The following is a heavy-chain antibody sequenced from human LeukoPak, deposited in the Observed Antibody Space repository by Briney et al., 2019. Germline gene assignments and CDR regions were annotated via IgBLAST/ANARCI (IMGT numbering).Heavy chain of an antibody. CDR1: GGSISSGSYY. J-gene: IGHJ4*02. Sequence: SQTLSLTCTVSGGSISSGSYYWSWIRQPAGKGLEWIGRIYTSGSTYYNPSLKSRVTISVDTSKNQFSLKLSSVTAADTAVYYCARHGVHYNPDFDYWGQGTLVTVSS. D-gene: IGHD1-1*01. CDR3: ARHGVHYNPDFDY. CDR2: IYTSGST. V-gene: IGHV4-61*02.